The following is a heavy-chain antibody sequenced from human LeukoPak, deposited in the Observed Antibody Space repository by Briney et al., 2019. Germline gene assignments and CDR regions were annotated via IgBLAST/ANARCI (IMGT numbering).Heavy chain of an antibody. CDR3: AKEYSGSYYSIDY. CDR2: LSGSGGST. J-gene: IGHJ4*02. V-gene: IGHV3-23*01. Sequence: GGSLRLSCAASGFTFNNYAMRWVRQAPGKGLEWVSALSGSGGSTKHADSVKGRFTISRDNSKNMLYLQMNGLRAEDTAVYYCAKEYSGSYYSIDYWGQGTPVTVSS. CDR1: GFTFNNYA. D-gene: IGHD1-26*01.